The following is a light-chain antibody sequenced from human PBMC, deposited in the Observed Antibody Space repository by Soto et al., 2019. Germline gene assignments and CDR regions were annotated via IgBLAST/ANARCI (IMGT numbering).Light chain of an antibody. CDR1: ISDVGGYNY. CDR2: EVS. V-gene: IGLV2-8*01. CDR3: SSYAGSNNLV. Sequence: QSALTQPPSASGSPGQSVTISCTATISDVGGYNYVSWYQQHPGKAPKLMIFEVSKRPSGVPDRFSGSKSGNTASLTVSGLQAEDEADYYCSSYAGSNNLVFGGGTKLTVL. J-gene: IGLJ2*01.